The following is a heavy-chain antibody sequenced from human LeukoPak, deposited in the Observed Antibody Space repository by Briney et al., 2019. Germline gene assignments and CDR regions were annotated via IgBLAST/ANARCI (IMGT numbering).Heavy chain of an antibody. CDR1: GFTFRNFG. CDR2: ISGSAGST. CDR3: AKGSTFGDLNYFDS. D-gene: IGHD4-17*01. J-gene: IGHJ4*02. Sequence: PGGSLRLSCTASGFTFRNFGMSWVRQAPGQGLEWVSTISGSAGSTHYADSVKGRFTISRDTSKNMLYLQMTSLRAEDTALYYCAKGSTFGDLNYFDSWGQGALVSVSS. V-gene: IGHV3-23*01.